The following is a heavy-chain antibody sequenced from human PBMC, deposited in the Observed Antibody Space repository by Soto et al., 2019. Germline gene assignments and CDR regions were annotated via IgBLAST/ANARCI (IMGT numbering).Heavy chain of an antibody. CDR2: INAGNGNT. CDR3: ARASPPGDY. Sequence: VKVSCKASGYTFTSYDINWVRQAPGQRLEWMGWINAGNGNTKYSQKFQGRVTITRDTSASTAYMELSSLRSEDTAVYYCARASPPGDYWGQGTLVTVS. J-gene: IGHJ4*02. CDR1: GYTFTSYD. V-gene: IGHV1-3*01.